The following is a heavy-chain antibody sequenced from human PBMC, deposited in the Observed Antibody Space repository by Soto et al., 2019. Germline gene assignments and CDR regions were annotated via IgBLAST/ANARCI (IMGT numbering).Heavy chain of an antibody. CDR1: GGSISSGDYY. V-gene: IGHV4-30-4*01. CDR3: ARGGYYGSGSYYNFGYYYYYGMDV. D-gene: IGHD3-10*01. J-gene: IGHJ6*02. Sequence: QVQLQESGPGLVKPSQTLSLTCTVSGGSISSGDYYWSWIRQPPGKGLEWIGYIYYSGSTYYNPSLKSRVTISVDTSKNQFSLKLSSVTAADTAVYYRARGGYYGSGSYYNFGYYYYYGMDVWGQGTTVTVSS. CDR2: IYYSGST.